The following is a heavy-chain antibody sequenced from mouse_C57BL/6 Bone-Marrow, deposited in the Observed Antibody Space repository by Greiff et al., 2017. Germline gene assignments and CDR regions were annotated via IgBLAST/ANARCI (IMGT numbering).Heavy chain of an antibody. CDR1: GFSLSTSGMG. D-gene: IGHD1-1*01. CDR3: ARNYYGSSYEGYFDV. Sequence: VKLMESGPGILQSSQTLSLTCSFSGFSLSTSGMGVSWIRQPSGKGLEWLAHIYWDDDKRYNPSLKSRLTISKDTSRNQVFLKITSVDTADTATYYCARNYYGSSYEGYFDVWGTGTTVTVSS. CDR2: IYWDDDK. J-gene: IGHJ1*03. V-gene: IGHV8-12*01.